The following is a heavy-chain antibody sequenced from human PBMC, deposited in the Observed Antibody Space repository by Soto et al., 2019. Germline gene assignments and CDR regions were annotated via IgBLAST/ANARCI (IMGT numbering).Heavy chain of an antibody. CDR2: IYDSGGA. CDR3: ARETRAVFDP. J-gene: IGHJ5*02. CDR1: GGSISSGGYS. Sequence: QLQLQESGSGLVKPSQTLSLTCTVSGGSISSGGYSWSWIRQPPGKGLEWIGYIYDSGGAYYNPSLKGRVTISADMSKNHFSLTLTSVTAADTAIYYCARETRAVFDPWGQGYLVTVSS. V-gene: IGHV4-30-2*01.